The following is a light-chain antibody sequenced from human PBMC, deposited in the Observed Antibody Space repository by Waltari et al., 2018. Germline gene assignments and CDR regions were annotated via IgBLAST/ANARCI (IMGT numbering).Light chain of an antibody. Sequence: DIQMTQSPSTLSASVGDRVTIPCRASQTISNWLAWCQQKPGKAPKLLIYKASGLESGVPSRFSGSGSGTDFTLTISSLQPEDVGTYYCLQYNSYSWTYGHGTKVEI. V-gene: IGKV1-5*03. CDR2: KAS. CDR1: QTISNW. CDR3: LQYNSYSWT. J-gene: IGKJ1*01.